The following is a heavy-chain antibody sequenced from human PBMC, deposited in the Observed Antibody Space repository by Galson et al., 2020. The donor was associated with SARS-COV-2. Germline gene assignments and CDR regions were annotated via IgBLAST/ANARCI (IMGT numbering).Heavy chain of an antibody. V-gene: IGHV3-43D*03. Sequence: QAGGSLRLSCATSGFAFEHYAMFWVRQVPGKGLEWVSFISWNGETTYYADSVKGRFTISKDFSKSSLYLQMNSLRPEDTALYFCVKERRGFYGENWCQGSLVTVSS. CDR2: ISWNGETT. D-gene: IGHD3-10*01. J-gene: IGHJ4*02. CDR1: GFAFEHYA. CDR3: VKERRGFYGEN.